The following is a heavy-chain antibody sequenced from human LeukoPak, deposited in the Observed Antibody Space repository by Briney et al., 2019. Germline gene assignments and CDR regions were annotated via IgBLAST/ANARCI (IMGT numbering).Heavy chain of an antibody. CDR1: GYTFTDYY. CDR2: INPDTGGT. V-gene: IGHV1-2*02. CDR3: ARVGVVSAAHDAFDV. D-gene: IGHD2-2*01. Sequence: ASVKVSCKASGYTFTDYYMHWVRQAPGQGLEWMGWINPDTGGTNSAQKFQGRVTMTRDTSISTAYMELTRLTSDDTAVYYCARVGVVSAAHDAFDVWGQGTMVTVSS. J-gene: IGHJ3*01.